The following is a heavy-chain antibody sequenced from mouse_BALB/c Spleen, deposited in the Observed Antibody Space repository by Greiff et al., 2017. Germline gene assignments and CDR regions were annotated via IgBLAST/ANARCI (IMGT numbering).Heavy chain of an antibody. Sequence: VQLQQSGAELVRSGASVKLSCTASGFNIKDYYMHWVKQRPEQGLEWIGWIDPENGDTEYAPKFQGKATMTADTSSNTAYLQLSSLTSEDTAVYYCNALGRMDYWGQGTSVTVSS. CDR1: GFNIKDYY. V-gene: IGHV14-4*02. D-gene: IGHD3-3*01. CDR2: IDPENGDT. J-gene: IGHJ4*01. CDR3: NALGRMDY.